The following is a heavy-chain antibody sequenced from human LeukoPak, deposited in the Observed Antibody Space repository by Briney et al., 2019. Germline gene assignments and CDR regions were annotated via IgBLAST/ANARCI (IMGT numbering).Heavy chain of an antibody. D-gene: IGHD2-2*01. Sequence: SQTLSLTCTVSGGSIISSAYYWSWIRQPPGKGLEWIGYIYYSGSTYYNPSLKSRVTISLDTSKNQFSLKLSSVTAADTAVYYCARVYCSSTSCFGNDAFDIWGQGTMVTVSS. CDR1: GGSIISSAYY. J-gene: IGHJ3*02. V-gene: IGHV4-30-4*08. CDR3: ARVYCSSTSCFGNDAFDI. CDR2: IYYSGST.